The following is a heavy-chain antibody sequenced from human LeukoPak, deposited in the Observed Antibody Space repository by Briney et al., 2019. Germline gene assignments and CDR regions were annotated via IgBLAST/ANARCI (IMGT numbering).Heavy chain of an antibody. D-gene: IGHD3-10*01. CDR1: GCSFTSYW. V-gene: IGHV5-10-1*01. CDR2: IDPSDSYT. CDR3: ARHAEGTHGMDV. Sequence: GESLKISCKGSGCSFTSYWTRWVRQLPGKGLEWMGRIDPSDSYTNYSPSFQGHVTISADKSISTAYLQWSSLKASDTAMYYCARHAEGTHGMDVWGQGTTVTVSS. J-gene: IGHJ6*02.